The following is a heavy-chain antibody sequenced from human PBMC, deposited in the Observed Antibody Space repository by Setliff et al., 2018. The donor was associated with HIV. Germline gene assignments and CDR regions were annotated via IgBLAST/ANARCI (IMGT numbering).Heavy chain of an antibody. CDR2: IYHSGST. J-gene: IGHJ4*02. V-gene: IGHV4-39*07. Sequence: PSETLSLTCTVSGGSISSGSYYWSWIRQPPGKGLEWIGSIYHSGSTYYNPSLKSRVTISVDTSKNQFSLKLSSVTAADTAVYYCAIRGSSGWYVGGYFDYWGQGTLVTVSS. D-gene: IGHD6-19*01. CDR1: GGSISSGSYY. CDR3: AIRGSSGWYVGGYFDY.